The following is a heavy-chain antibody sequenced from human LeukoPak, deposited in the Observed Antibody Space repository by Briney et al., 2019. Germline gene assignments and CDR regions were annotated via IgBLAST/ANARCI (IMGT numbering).Heavy chain of an antibody. CDR3: ARARWGEILN. V-gene: IGHV4-4*02. Sequence: SSETLSLTCAVSGDSISSSYWWSWVRQPPGKGLEWIGEIYHSGSPNYNPSLKSPVTISVDKSKNQFSLKLSSVTAADTAVYYCARARWGEILNWGQGTQVTVSS. CDR2: IYHSGSP. CDR1: GDSISSSYW. D-gene: IGHD3-16*01. J-gene: IGHJ4*01.